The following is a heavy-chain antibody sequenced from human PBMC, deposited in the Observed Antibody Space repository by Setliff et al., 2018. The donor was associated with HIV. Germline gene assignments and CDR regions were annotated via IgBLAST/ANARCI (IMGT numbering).Heavy chain of an antibody. V-gene: IGHV4-61*02. J-gene: IGHJ4*02. D-gene: IGHD3-22*01. CDR2: IYTSGST. CDR3: ARSARVGYYDSSGYS. Sequence: LSLTCTVSGGSISSGSYYWSWIRQPAGKGLEWIGRIYTSGSTHYNPSLKSRVTISVDTSKNQFSLKLSSVTAADTAVYYCARSARVGYYDSSGYSWGQGTLVTVAS. CDR1: GGSISSGSYY.